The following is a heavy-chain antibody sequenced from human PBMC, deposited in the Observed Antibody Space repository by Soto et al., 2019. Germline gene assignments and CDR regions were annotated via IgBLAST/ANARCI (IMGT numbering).Heavy chain of an antibody. CDR3: ARHLLEWELPRFDP. V-gene: IGHV4-39*01. CDR2: IYYSGST. J-gene: IGHJ5*02. CDR1: GGSISSSSYY. Sequence: QLQLQESGPGLVKPSETLSLTCTVSGGSISSSSYYWGWIRQPPGKGLEWIGSIYYSGSTYYNPSLKSRVTISVDTSKNQFSLKLSSVTAADTAVYYCARHLLEWELPRFDPWGQGTLVTVSS. D-gene: IGHD1-26*01.